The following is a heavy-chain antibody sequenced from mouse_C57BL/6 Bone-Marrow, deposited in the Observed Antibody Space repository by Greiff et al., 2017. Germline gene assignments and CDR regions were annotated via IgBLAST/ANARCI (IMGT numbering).Heavy chain of an antibody. CDR1: GYTFTSYW. Sequence: QVQLQQPGAELVKPGASVKLSCKASGYTFTSYWMHWVKQRPGQGLEWIGMIHPNSGSTNYNEKFKSKATLTVDKSSSTAYMQLSRLTSEDSAVXNCARRPDYYGRSYGFAFWGPGTLVTVSA. CDR3: ARRPDYYGRSYGFAF. CDR2: IHPNSGST. J-gene: IGHJ3*01. V-gene: IGHV1-64*01. D-gene: IGHD1-1*01.